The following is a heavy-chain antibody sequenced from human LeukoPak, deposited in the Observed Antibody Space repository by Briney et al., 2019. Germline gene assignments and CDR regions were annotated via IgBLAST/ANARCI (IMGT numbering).Heavy chain of an antibody. CDR3: AREGRDPYGDDFMGAFDI. CDR1: GDTFTGYY. V-gene: IGHV1-2*02. Sequence: AASVKVSCKASGDTFTGYYMHCVRQAPGRGLEWMGGITPNSGRTNYTPKFQGRVTMTREPSTSTVYMELSSLRSEATAVYYCAREGRDPYGDDFMGAFDIWGQKTMVTVSS. D-gene: IGHD4-17*01. CDR2: ITPNSGRT. J-gene: IGHJ3*02.